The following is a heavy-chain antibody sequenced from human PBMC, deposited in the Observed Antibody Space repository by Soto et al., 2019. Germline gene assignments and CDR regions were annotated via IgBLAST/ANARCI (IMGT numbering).Heavy chain of an antibody. Sequence: GESLKISCKGSGYSFTSYWIGWVRQMPGKGLEWMGIIYPGDSDTRYSPSFQGQVTISADKSISTAYLQWSSLKASDTAMYYCARHNFGDTAMVGGYETYYMDVWGKGTTVTVSS. V-gene: IGHV5-51*01. J-gene: IGHJ6*03. D-gene: IGHD5-18*01. CDR1: GYSFTSYW. CDR3: ARHNFGDTAMVGGYETYYMDV. CDR2: IYPGDSDT.